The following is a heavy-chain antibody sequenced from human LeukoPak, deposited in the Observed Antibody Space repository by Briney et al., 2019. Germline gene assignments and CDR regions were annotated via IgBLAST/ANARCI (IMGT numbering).Heavy chain of an antibody. D-gene: IGHD3-3*01. J-gene: IGHJ5*02. Sequence: SVKVSCKASGGTFSSYTISWVRQAPGQGLEWMGRIIHILGIANYAQKFQGRVTITADKSTSTAYMELSSLRSEDTAVYYCARGPTQATYYDFWSGSTTSNWFDPWGQGTLVTVSS. CDR1: GGTFSSYT. CDR3: ARGPTQATYYDFWSGSTTSNWFDP. V-gene: IGHV1-69*02. CDR2: IIHILGIA.